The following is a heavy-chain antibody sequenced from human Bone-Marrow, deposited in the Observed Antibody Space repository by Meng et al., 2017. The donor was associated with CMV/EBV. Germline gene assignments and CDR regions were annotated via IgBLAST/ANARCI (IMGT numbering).Heavy chain of an antibody. Sequence: ASVKVSCKASGYTFTGYYMHWVRQAPGQGLEWMGWINPNSGGTNYAQKFQGRVTMTRDTSISTAYMELSRLRPDETAVYYCARSPRGRDYYDSSELLYYYYGMDVWGQGTTVTGYS. CDR2: INPNSGGT. CDR3: ARSPRGRDYYDSSELLYYYYGMDV. D-gene: IGHD3-22*01. CDR1: GYTFTGYY. J-gene: IGHJ6*01. V-gene: IGHV1-2*02.